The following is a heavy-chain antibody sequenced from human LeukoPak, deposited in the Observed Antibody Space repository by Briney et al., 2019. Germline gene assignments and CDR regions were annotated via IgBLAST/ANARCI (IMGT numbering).Heavy chain of an antibody. CDR1: GDTFSSYA. D-gene: IGHD2/OR15-2a*01. V-gene: IGHV1-69*13. CDR3: ARSSLSAFDI. CDR2: IIPIFGTA. Sequence: GASVKVSCKASGDTFSSYAISWVRQAPGQGLEWMGGIIPIFGTANYAQKFQGRVTITADESTSTAYMELSSLRSEDTAVYYCARSSLSAFDIWGQGTMVTVSS. J-gene: IGHJ3*02.